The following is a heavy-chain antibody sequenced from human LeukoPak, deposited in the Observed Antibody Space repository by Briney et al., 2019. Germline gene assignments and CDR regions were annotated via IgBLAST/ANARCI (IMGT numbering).Heavy chain of an antibody. CDR1: GYTFTSYA. J-gene: IGHJ5*02. CDR2: INAGNGNT. V-gene: IGHV1-3*01. CDR3: ARGHIAAAGNWFDP. Sequence: ASVKVSCKASGYTFTSYAMHWVRQAPGQRLEWTGWINAGNGNTKYSQKFQGRVTITRDTSASTAYMELSSLRSEDTAVYYCARGHIAAAGNWFDPWGQGTLVTVSS. D-gene: IGHD6-13*01.